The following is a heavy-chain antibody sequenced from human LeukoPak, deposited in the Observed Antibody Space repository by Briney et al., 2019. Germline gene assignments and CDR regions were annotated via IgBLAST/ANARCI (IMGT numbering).Heavy chain of an antibody. Sequence: ASVRVSCKASGGTFSSYDINWVRQATGQGLEWMGWMNPNSGNTGYAQKFQGRVTITRNTSISTAYMELSSLRSEDTAVYYCARGRKMVYARYYYYYMDVWGKGTTVTVSS. CDR1: GGTFSSYD. CDR2: MNPNSGNT. D-gene: IGHD2-8*01. V-gene: IGHV1-8*03. J-gene: IGHJ6*03. CDR3: ARGRKMVYARYYYYYMDV.